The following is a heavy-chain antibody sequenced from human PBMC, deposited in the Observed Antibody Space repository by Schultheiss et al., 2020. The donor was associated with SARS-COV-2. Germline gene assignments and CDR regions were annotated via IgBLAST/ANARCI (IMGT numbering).Heavy chain of an antibody. V-gene: IGHV4-59*08. CDR1: GGSFSGYY. D-gene: IGHD3-9*01. CDR3: ARRVDFDWSLFDS. Sequence: SETLSLTCAVYGGSFSGYYWSWIRQPPGKGLEWIGYIYYSGSTYYNPSLKSRLSMSVDTSKNQFSLRLTSVTAADTAVYFCARRVDFDWSLFDSWGQGTLVTVSS. CDR2: IYYSGST. J-gene: IGHJ4*02.